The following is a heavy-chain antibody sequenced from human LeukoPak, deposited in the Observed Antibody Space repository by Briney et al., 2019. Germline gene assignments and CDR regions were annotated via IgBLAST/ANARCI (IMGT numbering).Heavy chain of an antibody. J-gene: IGHJ6*02. CDR1: GYTFTSYD. Sequence: ASVKVSCKASGYTFTSYDINWVRQATGQGLEWMGWMNPNSGNTGYAQKFQGRVTTTRNTSISTAYMELSSLRSEDTAVYYCARDGYSSSWRYYYYGMDVWGQGTTVTVSS. CDR2: MNPNSGNT. CDR3: ARDGYSSSWRYYYYGMDV. V-gene: IGHV1-8*01. D-gene: IGHD6-13*01.